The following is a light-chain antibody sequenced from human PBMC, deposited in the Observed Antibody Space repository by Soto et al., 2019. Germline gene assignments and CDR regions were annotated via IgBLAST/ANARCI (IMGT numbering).Light chain of an antibody. CDR2: DVN. J-gene: IGLJ2*01. V-gene: IGLV2-14*03. CDR1: NSDIGAYNF. CDR3: TSWTTSTTMI. Sequence: SVLTQPSSLSGAPGQSITISRTGNNSDIGAYNFVSWYQQHPGKAPKLMLYDVNIRPSGVSNRFSGSKSGNTASLTISGLQAEDEADYYCTSWTTSTTMIFGGGTKVTVL.